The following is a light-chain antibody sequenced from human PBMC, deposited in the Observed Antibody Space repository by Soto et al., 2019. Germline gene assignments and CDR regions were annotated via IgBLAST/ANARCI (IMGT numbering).Light chain of an antibody. CDR1: QSLLKSTGYNY. V-gene: IGKV2-28*01. CDR3: LQALQIPPT. CDR2: LGS. J-gene: IGKJ1*01. Sequence: DIVMTQSPLSLPVTPGEPASIACRTSQSLLKSTGYNYLDWYLQKPGQSPQLLIYLGSNRASGVTDRVSGSGSGTHFTMKISRVDAEDVGVYYCLQALQIPPTFGQGTKVEIK.